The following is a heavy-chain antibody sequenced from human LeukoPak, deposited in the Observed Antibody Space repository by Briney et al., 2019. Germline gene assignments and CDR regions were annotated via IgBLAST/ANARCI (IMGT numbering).Heavy chain of an antibody. D-gene: IGHD2-2*01. CDR1: GYSFTTYW. Sequence: GEPLKISCRASGYSFTTYWIGWVRQMPGKGLEWMGINYPGDSDTRYPPSFQRQVTLSADKSINTASLQWSSLKASDTAMYYCARRQGCSSARCPPDYWGQGTLVTV. CDR3: ARRQGCSSARCPPDY. J-gene: IGHJ4*02. V-gene: IGHV5-51*01. CDR2: NYPGDSDT.